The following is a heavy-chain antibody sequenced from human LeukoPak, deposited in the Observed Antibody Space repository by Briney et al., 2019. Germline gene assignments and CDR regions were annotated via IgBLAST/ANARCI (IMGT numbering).Heavy chain of an antibody. CDR3: TTEGYTYGYHSFDI. D-gene: IGHD5-18*01. J-gene: IGHJ3*02. CDR2: IKSKTSGGTT. Sequence: GGSLRLSCAASRFTFSNAWMSWVRQGPGKGLECVGRIKSKTSGGTTDYAAPVKGRFAISREDSKNTLYLQMNSLKTEDAAVYYCTTEGYTYGYHSFDIWGQGTMVTVSS. CDR1: RFTFSNAW. V-gene: IGHV3-15*01.